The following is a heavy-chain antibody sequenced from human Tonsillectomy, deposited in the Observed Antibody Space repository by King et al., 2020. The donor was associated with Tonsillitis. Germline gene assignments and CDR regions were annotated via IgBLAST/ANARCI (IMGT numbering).Heavy chain of an antibody. CDR1: GFTFSSES. Sequence: VQLVESGGGLAQPGESLRLSCVGSGFTFSSESMGWVRQAPGKGLEWISYIDRNSNRIYYADSLKGRLIISRDNARNSLYLQVNSLRVDDTAVYYCARDPMIGGVITHFAFWGQGTLVTVSS. CDR2: IDRNSNRI. V-gene: IGHV3-48*01. CDR3: ARDPMIGGVITHFAF. J-gene: IGHJ4*02. D-gene: IGHD3-10*01.